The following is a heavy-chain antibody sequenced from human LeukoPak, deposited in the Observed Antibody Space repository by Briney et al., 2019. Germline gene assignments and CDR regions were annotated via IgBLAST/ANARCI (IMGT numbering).Heavy chain of an antibody. CDR1: GFTFSSYS. V-gene: IGHV3-7*01. CDR3: ARAGGLDY. D-gene: IGHD6-25*01. CDR2: IKPDGSEK. Sequence: GGSLRLSCAASGFTFSSYSMNWVRQAPGKGLEWVANIKPDGSEKNYVDSVKGRFTISRDNAKNSLYLQMNNLRAEDTAVYYCARAGGLDYWGQGTLVTVSS. J-gene: IGHJ4*02.